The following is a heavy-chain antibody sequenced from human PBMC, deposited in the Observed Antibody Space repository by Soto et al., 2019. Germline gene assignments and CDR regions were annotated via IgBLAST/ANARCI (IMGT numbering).Heavy chain of an antibody. Sequence: GGVLRLSCAAPGFTFSDYYMSWIRQAPGKGLEGVSYISSSSSYTNYADSVKGRFTISRDNAKNSLYLQMNSLRAEDTAVYYCARGNCSGGSCNALIDYWGQGTLVTVSS. CDR3: ARGNCSGGSCNALIDY. CDR1: GFTFSDYY. CDR2: ISSSSSYT. D-gene: IGHD2-15*01. V-gene: IGHV3-11*06. J-gene: IGHJ4*02.